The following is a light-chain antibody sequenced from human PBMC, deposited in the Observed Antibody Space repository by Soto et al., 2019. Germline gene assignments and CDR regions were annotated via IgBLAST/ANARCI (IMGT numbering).Light chain of an antibody. V-gene: IGKV3-15*01. J-gene: IGKJ5*01. CDR1: KSINSN. CDR3: QQYTDWPIT. CDR2: AAS. Sequence: TQSPATLSVSPGDRATLSCRASKSINSNLAXYXXQPGXXXRXXXYAASTRATAVPDRFSGSGYGTDFTHTITSLQSDDFAVYFCQQYTDWPITFGQGTRLEI.